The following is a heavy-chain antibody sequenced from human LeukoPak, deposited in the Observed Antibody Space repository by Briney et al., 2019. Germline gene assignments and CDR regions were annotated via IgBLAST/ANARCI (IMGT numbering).Heavy chain of an antibody. CDR1: GYTFDDYA. CDR3: AKGGPDWFDP. J-gene: IGHJ5*02. V-gene: IGHV3-9*01. Sequence: PGGSLRLSCAASGYTFDDYAMHWVRQAPGKGLEWVSGISWNSGSIGYADSVKGRFNISRDNAKNSLYLQMNSLRAEDTALYYCAKGGPDWFDPWGQGTLVTVSS. CDR2: ISWNSGSI.